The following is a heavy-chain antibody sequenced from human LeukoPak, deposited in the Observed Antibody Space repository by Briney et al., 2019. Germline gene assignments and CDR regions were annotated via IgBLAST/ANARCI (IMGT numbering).Heavy chain of an antibody. CDR2: ISGSGGST. D-gene: IGHD3-10*01. CDR3: AKGIGLWFGEPEGWFDP. CDR1: GFTFSSYA. J-gene: IGHJ5*02. Sequence: GGSLRLSCAASGFTFSSYAMSWVRQAPGKGLEWVSAISGSGGSTYYADSVKGRFTISRDNSKNTLYLQMNSLRAEDTAVYYCAKGIGLWFGEPEGWFDPWGQGTLVTVSS. V-gene: IGHV3-23*01.